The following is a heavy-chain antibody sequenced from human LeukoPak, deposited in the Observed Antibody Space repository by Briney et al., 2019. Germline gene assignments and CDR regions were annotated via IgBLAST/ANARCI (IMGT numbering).Heavy chain of an antibody. CDR1: GFTFSSYS. V-gene: IGHV3-21*01. D-gene: IGHD3-9*01. J-gene: IGHJ6*03. CDR3: ARSDWDYYYYYMDV. Sequence: GGSLRLSCAAYGFTFSSYSMNWVRQAPGKGLEWVSFISTSSSYIYYADSVKGRFTISRDNAKNSLYLEMNSLRAEDTAVYYCARSDWDYYYYYMDVWGKGTTVTVSS. CDR2: ISTSSSYI.